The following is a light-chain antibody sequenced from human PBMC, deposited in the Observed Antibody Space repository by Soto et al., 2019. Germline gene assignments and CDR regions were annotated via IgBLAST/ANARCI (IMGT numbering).Light chain of an antibody. Sequence: QSVLTQPPSVSGSPGQSVTISCTGTISDVGFYARVSWYQQPPGTAPKLLIYDVTSRPSGVPDRFSGSQSGKTASLTISGLRAEDEADYYCSSYTSSSTYVFGPGTKVTV. J-gene: IGLJ1*01. V-gene: IGLV2-18*02. CDR3: SSYTSSSTYV. CDR1: ISDVGFYAR. CDR2: DVT.